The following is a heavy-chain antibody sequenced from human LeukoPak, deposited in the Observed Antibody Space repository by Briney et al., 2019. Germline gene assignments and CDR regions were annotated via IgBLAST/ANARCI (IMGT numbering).Heavy chain of an antibody. V-gene: IGHV3-53*01. CDR3: ARDYYDILTGPGHYFDY. CDR2: IYSGGTT. D-gene: IGHD3-9*01. Sequence: GGSLRLSCATSGFTVSSNYMSWVRQAPGRGLEWVSVIYSGGTTYYADSVKGRFTVSRDSSKNTLYLQMNSLRAEDTAVYYCARDYYDILTGPGHYFDYWGQGTLVTVSS. J-gene: IGHJ4*02. CDR1: GFTVSSNY.